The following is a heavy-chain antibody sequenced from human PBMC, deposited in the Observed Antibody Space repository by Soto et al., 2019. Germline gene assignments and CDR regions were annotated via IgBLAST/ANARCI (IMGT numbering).Heavy chain of an antibody. CDR1: GFTFSSYS. V-gene: IGHV3-48*02. CDR2: ISGNSSSI. D-gene: IGHD2-2*01. CDR3: AKRPASIITFDY. Sequence: GGSLRLSCAASGFTFSSYSMNWVRQAPGKGLEWVSTISGNSSSIYYADSVRGRFTISRDNSKNMLFLQINSLRDDDSAVYYCAKRPASIITFDYWGQGTPVTVSS. J-gene: IGHJ4*02.